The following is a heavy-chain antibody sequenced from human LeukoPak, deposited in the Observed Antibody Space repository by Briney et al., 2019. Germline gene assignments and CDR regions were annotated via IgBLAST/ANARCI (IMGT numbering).Heavy chain of an antibody. CDR3: ARGDPALSRGYSSSFWFDP. D-gene: IGHD6-6*01. J-gene: IGHJ5*02. CDR2: IIPFFGTA. CDR1: GATFSSYA. Sequence: SVKVSCKASGATFSSYAISWVRQAPGQGLEWMGGIIPFFGTANYAQKFQGRVTITTDESTSTAYMELCSLRSEDTAVYYCARGDPALSRGYSSSFWFDPGGQGTLVTVSS. V-gene: IGHV1-69*05.